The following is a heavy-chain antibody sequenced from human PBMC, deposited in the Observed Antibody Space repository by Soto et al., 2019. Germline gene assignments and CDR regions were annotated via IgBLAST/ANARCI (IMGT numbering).Heavy chain of an antibody. CDR2: IIVTGSGT. V-gene: IGHV3-23*01. D-gene: IGHD4-17*01. Sequence: EVQLLESGGGLVQPGGSLGLSCAASGFTFSSYDMSWVRQAPGKGLEYVSSIIVTGSGTYYADSVKGRFTISRDNSKNTLYLQMNSLRVEDTAVYYCARTTTTKSRDYWGQGTLVTVSS. J-gene: IGHJ4*02. CDR1: GFTFSSYD. CDR3: ARTTTTKSRDY.